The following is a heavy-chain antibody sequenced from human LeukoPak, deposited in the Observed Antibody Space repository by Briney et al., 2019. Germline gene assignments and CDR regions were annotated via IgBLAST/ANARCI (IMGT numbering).Heavy chain of an antibody. D-gene: IGHD4-17*01. J-gene: IGHJ4*02. CDR1: GFTFSSYG. CDR2: ISYDGSNK. Sequence: QHGGSLRLSCAASGFTFSSYGMHWVRQAPGKGLEWVAVISYDGSNKYYADSVKGRFTISRDNSKNTLYLQMNSLRAEDTAVYYCAKDRDGDYGFDYWRQGTLVTVSS. CDR3: AKDRDGDYGFDY. V-gene: IGHV3-30*18.